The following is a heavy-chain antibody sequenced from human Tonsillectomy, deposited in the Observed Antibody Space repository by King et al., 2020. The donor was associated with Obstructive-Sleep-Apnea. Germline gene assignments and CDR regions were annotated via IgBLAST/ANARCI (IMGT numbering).Heavy chain of an antibody. V-gene: IGHV4-34*12. D-gene: IGHD2-21*02. CDR3: ARGRTMVTRDFLGDY. J-gene: IGHJ4*02. Sequence: VQLQQWGAGLLKPSETLSLTCAVDGGSFSGYYWSWIRQPPGKGLEWIGEIIHSGSTKDNPSLKRRVTISIYTSKNQFSLSLNSVTAADTAVYYCARGRTMVTRDFLGDYWGQGALVTVSS. CDR1: GGSFSGYY. CDR2: IIHSGST.